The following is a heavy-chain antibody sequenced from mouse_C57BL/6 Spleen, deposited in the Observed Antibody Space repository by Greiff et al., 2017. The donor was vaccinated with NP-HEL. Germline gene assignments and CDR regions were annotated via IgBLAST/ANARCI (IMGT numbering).Heavy chain of an antibody. CDR2: IRNKANNHAT. CDR3: TRTVVATDYYAMDY. J-gene: IGHJ4*01. Sequence: EVMLVESGGGLVQPGGSMKLSCAASGFTFSDAWMDWVRQSPEKGLEWVAEIRNKANNHATYYAESVKGRFTISRDDSKSSVYLQMNSLRAEDTGIYYCTRTVVATDYYAMDYWGQGTSVTVSS. CDR1: GFTFSDAW. D-gene: IGHD1-1*01. V-gene: IGHV6-6*01.